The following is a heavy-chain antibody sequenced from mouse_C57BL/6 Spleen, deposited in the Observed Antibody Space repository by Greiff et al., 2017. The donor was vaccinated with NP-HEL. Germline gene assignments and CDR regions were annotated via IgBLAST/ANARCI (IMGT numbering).Heavy chain of an antibody. CDR2: INPNNGGT. CDR1: GYTFTDYN. D-gene: IGHD1-1*01. V-gene: IGHV1-22*01. J-gene: IGHJ1*03. CDR3: ARGYYGSSSRYFDV. Sequence: VQLKQSGPELVKPGASVKMSCKASGYTFTDYNMHWVKQSHGKSLEWIGYINPNNGGTSYNQKFKGKATLTVNKSSSTAYMELRSLTSEDSAVYYCARGYYGSSSRYFDVWGTGTTVTVSS.